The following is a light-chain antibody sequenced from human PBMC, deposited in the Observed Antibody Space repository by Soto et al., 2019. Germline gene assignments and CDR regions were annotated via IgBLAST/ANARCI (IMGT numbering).Light chain of an antibody. CDR1: ESISRW. CDR2: KAS. J-gene: IGKJ1*01. Sequence: DIQMTQSPPTLSASVGDRVTITCRASESISRWLAWYQQKPGKAPKLLIYKASNLESGVPSRFSGSGSGSAFTLTISILQPEDLATYYGQQYNSYASWNFGQGTHVEIK. V-gene: IGKV1-5*03. CDR3: QQYNSYASWN.